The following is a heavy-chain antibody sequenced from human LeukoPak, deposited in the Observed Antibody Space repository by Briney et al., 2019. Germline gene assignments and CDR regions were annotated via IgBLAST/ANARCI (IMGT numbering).Heavy chain of an antibody. J-gene: IGHJ4*02. D-gene: IGHD6-6*01. CDR2: ISSSSNYI. V-gene: IGHV3-21*01. CDR1: GFTFSSYS. CDR3: ARGGLDLSSSDY. Sequence: KPGGSLRLSCAASGFTFSSYSMNWVRQAPGKGLXXXXSISSSSNYIYYADSVKGRFTISRDNAKNSLYLQMNSLRAEDTAVYYCARGGLDLSSSDYWGQGTLVTVTS.